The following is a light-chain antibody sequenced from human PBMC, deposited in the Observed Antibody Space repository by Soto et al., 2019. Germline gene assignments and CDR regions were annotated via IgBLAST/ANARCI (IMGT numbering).Light chain of an antibody. J-gene: IGKJ4*01. V-gene: IGKV3-11*01. Sequence: ETVLTQSPATLSLSPGETATLSCRASESVDIYLAWYQQKPVQAPRLLIYHASNRAAGIPARFSGSGSGTDFTLTISSLEPEDSAVYYCQQRRNWPPLTFGGGTRVEIK. CDR2: HAS. CDR1: ESVDIY. CDR3: QQRRNWPPLT.